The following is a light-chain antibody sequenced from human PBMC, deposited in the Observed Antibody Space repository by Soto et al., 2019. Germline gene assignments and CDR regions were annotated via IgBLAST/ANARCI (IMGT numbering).Light chain of an antibody. Sequence: DIQLTQSPSTLSASVGDRVTITCRASQSISSWLAWYQQKPGKAPKLLIYKASSLESGVPSRFSGSGSGTEFTITISSLHPDDFATYYCQKYNSYAWTFGQGTKV. CDR1: QSISSW. V-gene: IGKV1-5*03. CDR2: KAS. CDR3: QKYNSYAWT. J-gene: IGKJ1*01.